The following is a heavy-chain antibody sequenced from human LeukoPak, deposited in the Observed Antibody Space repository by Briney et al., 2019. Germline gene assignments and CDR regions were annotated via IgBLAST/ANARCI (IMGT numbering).Heavy chain of an antibody. V-gene: IGHV1-18*04. CDR3: ARDAMVRGVITPFDY. Sequence: ASVKVSCKASGYTFTSYYIHWVRQAPGQGLEWMGWISAYNGNTNYAQKLQGRVTMTTDTSTSTAYMELRSLRSDDTAVYYCARDAMVRGVITPFDYWGQGTLVTVSS. D-gene: IGHD3-10*01. CDR1: GYTFTSYY. J-gene: IGHJ4*02. CDR2: ISAYNGNT.